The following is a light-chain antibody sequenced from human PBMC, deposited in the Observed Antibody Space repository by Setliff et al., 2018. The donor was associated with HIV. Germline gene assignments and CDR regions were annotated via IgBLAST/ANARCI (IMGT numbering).Light chain of an antibody. CDR3: QSYDNSLSSSGV. V-gene: IGLV1-40*01. J-gene: IGLJ1*01. CDR2: GNN. Sequence: QSALAQPPSVSGAPGQRVTISCTGSSSNIGAGYDVHWYQQLPGTAPKLLIYGNNNRPSGVPDRFSGSKSGTSASPAITGLQADDEADYYCQSYDNSLSSSGVFGTGTKVTVL. CDR1: SSNIGAGYD.